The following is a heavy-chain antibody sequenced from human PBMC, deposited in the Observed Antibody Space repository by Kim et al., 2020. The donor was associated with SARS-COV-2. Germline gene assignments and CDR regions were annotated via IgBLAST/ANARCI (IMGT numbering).Heavy chain of an antibody. D-gene: IGHD3-10*01. CDR2: IYHSGST. CDR1: GGSISSSNW. J-gene: IGHJ4*02. Sequence: SETLSLTCAVSGGSISSSNWWSWVRQPPGKGLEWIGEIYHSGSTNYNPSLKSRVTISVDKSKNQFSLKLSSVTAADTAVYYCARENGSGSYYIGRGYYFDYWGQGTLVTVSS. CDR3: ARENGSGSYYIGRGYYFDY. V-gene: IGHV4-4*02.